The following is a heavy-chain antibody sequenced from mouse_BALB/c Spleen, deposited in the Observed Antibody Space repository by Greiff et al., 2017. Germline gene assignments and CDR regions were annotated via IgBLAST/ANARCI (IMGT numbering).Heavy chain of an antibody. CDR2: INPYNDGT. D-gene: IGHD4-1*01. J-gene: IGHJ1*01. V-gene: IGHV1-14*01. CDR1: GYTFTSYV. CDR3: ARTLGRGWYFDV. Sequence: VQLQQSGPELVKPGASVKMSCKASGYTFTSYVMHWVKQKPGQGLEWIGYINPYNDGTKYNEKFKGKATLTSDKSSSTAYLQLSSLTSEDSAVYYCARTLGRGWYFDVWGAGTTVTVSS.